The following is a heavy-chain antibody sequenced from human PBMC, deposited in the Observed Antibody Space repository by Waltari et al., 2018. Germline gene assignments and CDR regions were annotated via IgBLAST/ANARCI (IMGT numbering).Heavy chain of an antibody. V-gene: IGHV4-4*07. CDR2: IYTRGST. CDR3: ATVRIAARPGAFDI. J-gene: IGHJ3*02. D-gene: IGHD6-6*01. CDR1: GGSISSYY. Sequence: QVQLQESGPGLVKPSETLSLTCTVSGGSISSYYWSWIRQPAGKGLEWIGRIYTRGSTNYNPSLKSGVTMSVDTSKNQCSLKLSSVTAADTAVYYCATVRIAARPGAFDIWGQGTMVTVSS.